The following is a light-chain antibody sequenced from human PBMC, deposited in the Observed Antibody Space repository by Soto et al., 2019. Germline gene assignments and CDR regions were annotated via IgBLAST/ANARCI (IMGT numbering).Light chain of an antibody. CDR2: GAS. J-gene: IGKJ1*01. CDR3: HLYGSPWT. V-gene: IGKV3-20*01. CDR1: QSVSSY. Sequence: EIVLTQSPGTLSLSPGERATLSCRASQSVSSYLAWYQQKPGQAPRLFIYGASSRATGIPDRFSGSGSGTDFTLTISTLEPEDFAVYYCHLYGSPWTFGQGTKVEIK.